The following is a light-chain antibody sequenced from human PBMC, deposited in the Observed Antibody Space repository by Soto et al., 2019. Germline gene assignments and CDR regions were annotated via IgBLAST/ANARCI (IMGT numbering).Light chain of an antibody. J-gene: IGKJ4*02. V-gene: IGKV3-11*01. CDR3: QQRRNWPST. CDR2: DAS. CDR1: QSVSSY. Sequence: EIVLTQSPATLSLSPGERATLSCSASQSVSSYLAWYQQKPGQAPRLLIYDASNRATGIPARFSGSGSGTDFTLTIRSLEPEDFAVYDCQQRRNWPSTFGGGTNVEI.